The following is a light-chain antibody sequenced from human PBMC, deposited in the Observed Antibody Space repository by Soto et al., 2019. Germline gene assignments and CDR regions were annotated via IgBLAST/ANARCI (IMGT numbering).Light chain of an antibody. CDR3: RSFAGSSAYV. Sequence: QSVLTQPPSASGSPGQSVTISCTGTKDDIGVYDFVSWYQQQSGKAPRLIIYEVIYRPSGVSNRFSGSKSGNTASLTISGLQAEDEADYFCRSFAGSSAYVFGSGTKVTVL. V-gene: IGLV2-14*01. J-gene: IGLJ1*01. CDR1: KDDIGVYDF. CDR2: EVI.